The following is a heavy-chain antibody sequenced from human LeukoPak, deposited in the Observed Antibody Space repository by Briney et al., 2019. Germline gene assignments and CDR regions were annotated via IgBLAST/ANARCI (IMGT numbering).Heavy chain of an antibody. CDR1: GHLYSRYW. J-gene: IGHJ3*02. Sequence: PGGSLTLLCAACGHLYSRYWKSGLREAPGEGLEGGEHKKQDGSEKYYVDSVKGRFTISRDNAKNSLYLQMNSLRAEDTAVYYCARGSVFDYGSGRRAFDIWGQGTMVTVSS. CDR2: KKQDGSEK. V-gene: IGHV3-7*03. D-gene: IGHD3-10*01. CDR3: ARGSVFDYGSGRRAFDI.